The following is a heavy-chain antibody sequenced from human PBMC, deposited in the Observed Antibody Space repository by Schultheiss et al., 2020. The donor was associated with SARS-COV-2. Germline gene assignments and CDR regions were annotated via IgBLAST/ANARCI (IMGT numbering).Heavy chain of an antibody. J-gene: IGHJ6*02. CDR1: GFTVSSNF. Sequence: GESLKISCAASGFTVSSNFMSWVRQAPGKGPEWVSLINSGVSTYYADSVKGRFTISRDNSKNTLYLQMNSLRAEDTAVYYCARALGGGYYYGMDVWGQGTTVTVSS. V-gene: IGHV3-66*02. CDR2: INSGVST. CDR3: ARALGGGYYYGMDV. D-gene: IGHD2-15*01.